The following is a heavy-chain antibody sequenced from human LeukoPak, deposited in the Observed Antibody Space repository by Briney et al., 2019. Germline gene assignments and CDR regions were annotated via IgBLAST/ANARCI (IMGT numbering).Heavy chain of an antibody. CDR3: ATADDHYYDSSVQHY. CDR2: FDPEDGET. CDR1: GYTLTELS. V-gene: IGHV1-24*01. Sequence: ASVKVSCKVSGYTLTELSMHWVRQAPGKGLEWMGGFDPEDGETIYAQKFQGRVTMTEDTSTDTAYMELSSLRSEDTAVYYCATADDHYYDSSVQHYWGQGTLVTVSS. J-gene: IGHJ4*02. D-gene: IGHD3-22*01.